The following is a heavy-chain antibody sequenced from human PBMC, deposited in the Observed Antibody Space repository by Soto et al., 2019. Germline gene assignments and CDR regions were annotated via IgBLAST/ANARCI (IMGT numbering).Heavy chain of an antibody. CDR1: GGTFSSNI. V-gene: IGHV1-69*02. Sequence: QVQLVQSGAEVKKPGSSVKVSCKASGGTFSSNIIIWVRQAPGQGLEWMGKIIPILGIANYAQQFQCRVTITADKSTSTAYRALIRLRSEYTAVYYWARGVGSGSYAVDYWGHGTLVTVSS. CDR3: ARGVGSGSYAVDY. CDR2: IIPILGIA. J-gene: IGHJ4*01. D-gene: IGHD3-10*01.